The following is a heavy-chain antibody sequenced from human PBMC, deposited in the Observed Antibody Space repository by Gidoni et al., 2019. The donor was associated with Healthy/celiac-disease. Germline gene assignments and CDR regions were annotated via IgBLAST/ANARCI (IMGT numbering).Heavy chain of an antibody. Sequence: QVQLQQWGAGLLKPSETLSLTCAVYGGSFSGYYWSWHRQPPGKGLEWIGEINHSGSTNSNPALKSRVTISVDTSKNQFSLKLSSVTAADTAVYYCARGRLFGILTGYYGGYFDYWGQGTLVTVSS. D-gene: IGHD3-9*01. CDR2: INHSGST. J-gene: IGHJ4*02. CDR1: GGSFSGYY. CDR3: ARGRLFGILTGYYGGYFDY. V-gene: IGHV4-34*01.